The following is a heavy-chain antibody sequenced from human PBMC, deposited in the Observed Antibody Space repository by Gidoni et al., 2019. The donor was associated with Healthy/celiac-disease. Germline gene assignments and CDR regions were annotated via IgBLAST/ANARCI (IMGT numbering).Heavy chain of an antibody. V-gene: IGHV3-7*03. J-gene: IGHJ6*02. CDR1: GFTFSSYW. Sequence: EVQLVESGGGLVQPGGSLRLSCAASGFTFSSYWMSWVRQAPGKGLEWVAKIKQDGSEKYYVDDVKGRFTISRDNAKNSLYLQMNSLRAEDTAVYYCARWGGSYHYSYYYGMDVWGQGTTVTVSS. CDR2: IKQDGSEK. CDR3: ARWGGSYHYSYYYGMDV. D-gene: IGHD1-26*01.